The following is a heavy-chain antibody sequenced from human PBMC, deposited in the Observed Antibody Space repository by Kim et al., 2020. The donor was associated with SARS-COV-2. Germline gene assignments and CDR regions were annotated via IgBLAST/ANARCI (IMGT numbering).Heavy chain of an antibody. D-gene: IGHD2-8*01. V-gene: IGHV3-23*01. CDR3: AIMVVMDDYNYYYYYGM. J-gene: IGHJ6*01. CDR2: ISGGGVNK. CDR1: GFTFDIYA. Sequence: GGSLRLSCVGSGFTFDIYAMSWVRQAPGKGLEWVSVISGGGVNKFYADSVRGRFTISRDNSKNTLYLQMNSLRDEDTALYYCAIMVVMDDYNYYYYYGM.